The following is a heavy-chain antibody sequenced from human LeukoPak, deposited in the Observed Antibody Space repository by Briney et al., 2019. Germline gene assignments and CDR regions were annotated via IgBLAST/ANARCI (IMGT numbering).Heavy chain of an antibody. CDR1: GDTVSSNTAA. CDR3: ARDRLGMGY. CDR2: TYYRSTWLN. Sequence: PSQTLSLTCAISGDTVSSNTAAYNWLRLSPSRGLEWLGRTYYRSTWLNDYAPSVRGRITVSPDTSKNQFSLQLSSVTPEDTAVYYCARDRLGMGYWGQGTPVTVSS. V-gene: IGHV6-1*01. J-gene: IGHJ4*02. D-gene: IGHD7-27*01.